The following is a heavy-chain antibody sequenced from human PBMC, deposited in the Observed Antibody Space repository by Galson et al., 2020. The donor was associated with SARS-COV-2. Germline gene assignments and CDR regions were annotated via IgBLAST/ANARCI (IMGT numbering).Heavy chain of an antibody. D-gene: IGHD2-2*01. CDR2: ISYDGISK. J-gene: IGHJ6*02. CDR1: GFTFSWNA. Sequence: GGSLRLSCAASGFTFSWNAMHWVRQAPGKGLEWVAVISYDGISKFYADSVKGRFTISRDNSKNTLSLQMNSLRAEDTAVYYCARDQGSWVVEAARLGMDAWGQGTAVIVSS. V-gene: IGHV3-30*04. CDR3: ARDQGSWVVEAARLGMDA.